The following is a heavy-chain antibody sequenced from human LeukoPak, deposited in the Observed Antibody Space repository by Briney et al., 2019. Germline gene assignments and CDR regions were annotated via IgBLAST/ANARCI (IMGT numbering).Heavy chain of an antibody. D-gene: IGHD3-22*01. V-gene: IGHV3-30-3*01. CDR3: TTEGYDSSTFDY. CDR1: GFTFSSYA. J-gene: IGHJ4*02. Sequence: PGGSLRLSCAASGFTFSSYAMHWVRQAPGKGLGWVAVISYDGSNKYYADSVKGRFTISRDNSKNTLYLQMNSLKTEDTAVYYCTTEGYDSSTFDYWGQGTLVTVSS. CDR2: ISYDGSNK.